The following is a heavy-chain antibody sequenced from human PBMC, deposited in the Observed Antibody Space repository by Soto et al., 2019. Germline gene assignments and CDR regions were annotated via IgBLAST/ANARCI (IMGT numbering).Heavy chain of an antibody. CDR3: ARSKWRDNWFDP. J-gene: IGHJ5*02. CDR2: IDPSDSYT. Sequence: GESLKISCKGSGYSFTSYWISWVRQMPGKGLEWMGRIDPSDSYTNYSPSFQGHVTISADKSISTAYLQWSSLKASGTAMYYCARSKWRDNWFDPWGQGTLVTVSS. CDR1: GYSFTSYW. V-gene: IGHV5-10-1*01. D-gene: IGHD5-12*01.